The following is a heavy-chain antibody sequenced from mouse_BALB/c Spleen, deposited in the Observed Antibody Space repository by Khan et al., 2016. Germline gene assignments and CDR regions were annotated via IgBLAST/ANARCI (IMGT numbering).Heavy chain of an antibody. CDR3: ERWLLEVPYYVDY. Sequence: EVQLQESGPGLVKPSQSLSLTCTVTGYSITSDYAWNWIRQFPGNKLEWMGYISYSGSTIYNPSLKSRISITRDTSKNQFFLQLNSVTTADTATYDCERWLLEVPYYVDYWGQGTTLTVSS. J-gene: IGHJ2*01. D-gene: IGHD2-3*01. CDR1: GYSITSDYA. V-gene: IGHV3-2*02. CDR2: ISYSGST.